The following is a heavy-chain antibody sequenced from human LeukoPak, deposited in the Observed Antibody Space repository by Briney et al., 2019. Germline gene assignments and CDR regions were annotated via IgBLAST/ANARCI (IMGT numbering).Heavy chain of an antibody. D-gene: IGHD5-18*01. CDR3: ATGYSYGHTVFDY. J-gene: IGHJ4*02. V-gene: IGHV1-69*13. Sequence: ASVKVSFKASGATFITYAISWVRQAPGQGLEWMGGIIPIFGTANYAQRFQGRVTNTADESTSTAYMDLSSLRSEDTAVYYCATGYSYGHTVFDYWGQGTLVTVSS. CDR2: IIPIFGTA. CDR1: GATFITYA.